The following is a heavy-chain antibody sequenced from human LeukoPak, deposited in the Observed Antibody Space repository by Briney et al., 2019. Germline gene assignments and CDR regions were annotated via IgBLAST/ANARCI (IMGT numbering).Heavy chain of an antibody. Sequence: GGSLRLSCAASGFTFDDYGMSWLRQAPGKGLEWVSGINWNGGSTGYADSVKGRFTISRDNAKNSLYLQMNGLRAEDTALDYCARLDQLREIYFNYWVQGTLVTVSS. CDR2: INWNGGST. CDR1: GFTFDDYG. J-gene: IGHJ4*02. CDR3: ARLDQLREIYFNY. D-gene: IGHD2-2*01. V-gene: IGHV3-20*04.